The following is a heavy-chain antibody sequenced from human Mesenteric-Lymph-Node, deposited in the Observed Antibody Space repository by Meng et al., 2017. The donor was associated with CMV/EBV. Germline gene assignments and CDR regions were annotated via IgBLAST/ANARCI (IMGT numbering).Heavy chain of an antibody. V-gene: IGHV1-46*01. D-gene: IGHD2-8*01. Sequence: ASVKVSCKASGYTFTSYYMHWVRQAPGQGLEWMGLINPFGGSTTYAQKFQCRVVMTRDTSTGTVYMEVTSLRSEDTAVYYCARGATVLMVFGYWGQGTLVTVSS. CDR3: ARGATVLMVFGY. CDR2: INPFGGST. J-gene: IGHJ4*02. CDR1: GYTFTSYY.